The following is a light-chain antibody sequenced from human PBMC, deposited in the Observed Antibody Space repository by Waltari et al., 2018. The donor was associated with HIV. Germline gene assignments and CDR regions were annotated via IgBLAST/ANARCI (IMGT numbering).Light chain of an antibody. V-gene: IGKV1-5*03. CDR2: RAS. CDR3: QQYSSYLT. J-gene: IGKJ2*01. CDR1: QSISTW. Sequence: DIQMTQSPSTLSASLGDRVTITCRASQSISTWLACYQRKPGKAPKLLIYRASTLQKGVPSRFSGTGSGTEFTLTITNLQPDDFATYYCQQYSSYLTFGPGTKLEIK.